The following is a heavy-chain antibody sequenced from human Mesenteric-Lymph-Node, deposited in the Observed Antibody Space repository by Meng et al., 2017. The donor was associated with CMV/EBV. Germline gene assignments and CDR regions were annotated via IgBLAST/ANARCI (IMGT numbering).Heavy chain of an antibody. J-gene: IGHJ4*02. Sequence: SGCTFSSYAISWVRQAPGQVLEWMGWINTNTGNPTYAQGFTGRFVFSLDTSVSTAYLQISSLKAEDTAVYYCARGPLWFGESYFDYWGQGTLVTVSS. CDR3: ARGPLWFGESYFDY. CDR1: GCTFSSYA. D-gene: IGHD3-10*01. V-gene: IGHV7-4-1*02. CDR2: INTNTGNP.